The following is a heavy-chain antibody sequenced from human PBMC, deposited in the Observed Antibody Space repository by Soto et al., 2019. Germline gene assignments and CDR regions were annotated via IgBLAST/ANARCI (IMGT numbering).Heavy chain of an antibody. D-gene: IGHD3-10*01. V-gene: IGHV4-31*03. J-gene: IGHJ6*02. CDR3: ARERGGTMVRGVLRNYYYYGMDV. CDR1: GGSISSGGYY. CDR2: IYYSGST. Sequence: SETLSLTCTVSGGSISSGGYYWSWIRQHPGKGLEWIGYIYYSGSTCYNPSLKSRVTISVDTSKNQFSLKLSSVTAADTAVYYCARERGGTMVRGVLRNYYYYGMDVWGQGTTVTVSS.